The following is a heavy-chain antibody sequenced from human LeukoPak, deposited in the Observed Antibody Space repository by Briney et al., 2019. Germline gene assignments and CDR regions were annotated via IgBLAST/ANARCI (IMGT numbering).Heavy chain of an antibody. V-gene: IGHV1-18*01. CDR1: SYIFSNYG. J-gene: IGHJ1*01. CDR2: ISPYNGHT. Sequence: ASVKVSCKASSYIFSNYGISSVRQAPGQGLEWMGWISPYNGHTNFAPNLQDRLTMTTDTSTSTAYMELRSLRSDDTAVYYCAKTRDTVLNEHRGAGALVTVSS. CDR3: AKTRDTVLNEH.